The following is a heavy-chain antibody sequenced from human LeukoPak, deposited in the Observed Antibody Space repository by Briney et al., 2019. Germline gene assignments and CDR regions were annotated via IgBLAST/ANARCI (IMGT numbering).Heavy chain of an antibody. CDR2: MNPNSGNT. V-gene: IGHV1-8*03. Sequence: ASVKVSCKASGYTFTSYDINWVRQATGQGLEWMGWMNPNSGNTGYAQKFQGRVTITRNTSISTAYMELSSLRSEDTAVYYCARDTGYFGSGGFDQWGQGTLVTVSS. J-gene: IGHJ4*02. CDR3: ARDTGYFGSGGFDQ. D-gene: IGHD3-10*01. CDR1: GYTFTSYD.